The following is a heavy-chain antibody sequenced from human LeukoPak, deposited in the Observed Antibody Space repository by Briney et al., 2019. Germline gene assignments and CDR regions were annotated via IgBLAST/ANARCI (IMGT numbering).Heavy chain of an antibody. J-gene: IGHJ4*02. CDR1: GFTFSTYG. D-gene: IGHD3-10*01. CDR3: AKGGFDWFGDDY. Sequence: PGGSLRLSCAASGFTFSTYGMSWVRQAPGKGLEWVSAISGSGGTTYYADSVKGRFTISRDNSKNTLYLLMNSLRAEDTAVYYCAKGGFDWFGDDYWGQGTLVTVSS. CDR2: ISGSGGTT. V-gene: IGHV3-23*01.